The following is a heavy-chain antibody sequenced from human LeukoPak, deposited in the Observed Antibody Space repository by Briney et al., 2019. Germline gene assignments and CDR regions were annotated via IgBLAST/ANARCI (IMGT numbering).Heavy chain of an antibody. J-gene: IGHJ4*02. CDR1: GGSFSGYY. CDR3: AKEPAAPRYSSGWAFDY. CDR2: ISGSGGST. D-gene: IGHD6-19*01. Sequence: ETLSLTCAVYGGSFSGYYWSWVRQAPGKGLEWVSAISGSGGSTYYADSVKGRFTISRDNSKNTLYLQMNSLRAEDTAVYYCAKEPAAPRYSSGWAFDYWGQGTLVTVSS. V-gene: IGHV3-23*01.